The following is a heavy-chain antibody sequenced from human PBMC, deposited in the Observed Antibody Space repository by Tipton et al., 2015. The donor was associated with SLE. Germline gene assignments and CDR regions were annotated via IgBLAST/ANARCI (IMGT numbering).Heavy chain of an antibody. CDR3: ARLPDYFDH. CDR2: VSYSGST. J-gene: IGHJ4*02. V-gene: IGHV4-61*08. Sequence: TLSLTCSVSGASISSGGYYWTWIRQPPGKGLEWIGYVSYSGSTNYNPSLQSRVTISVDTSKNQFSLKLRSVTAADTAVYYCARLPDYFDHWGQGALVTVSS. CDR1: GASISSGGYY.